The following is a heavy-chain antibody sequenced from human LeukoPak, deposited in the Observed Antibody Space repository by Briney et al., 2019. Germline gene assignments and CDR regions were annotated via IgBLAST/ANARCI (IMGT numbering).Heavy chain of an antibody. D-gene: IGHD2-2*01. V-gene: IGHV1-69*13. CDR1: GGTFSSYA. CDR3: ARDRRFAGCSSNSCRDEYFQH. CDR2: IILIFGTA. Sequence: GASVKVSCKASGGTFSSYAISWVRQAPGQGLEWMGGIILIFGTANYAQKYQGRVTITADDSTSKAYMELSSLRSKEPAVYYCARDRRFAGCSSNSCRDEYFQHWGQGTLVTVSS. J-gene: IGHJ1*01.